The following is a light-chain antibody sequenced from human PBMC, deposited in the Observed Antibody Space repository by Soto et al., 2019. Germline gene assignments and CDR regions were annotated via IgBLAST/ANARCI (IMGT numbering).Light chain of an antibody. CDR1: QSVSRN. J-gene: IGKJ2*01. CDR2: GAS. Sequence: EIVMTQSPATLSVSPGERATLSCRASQSVSRNLAWYQQKPGQAPRLLIYGASTRATGIPASFSGSGSGTEFTLTISSLQSEDVADYYCQQYNNWPPYTFGQGTKLEIK. CDR3: QQYNNWPPYT. V-gene: IGKV3-15*01.